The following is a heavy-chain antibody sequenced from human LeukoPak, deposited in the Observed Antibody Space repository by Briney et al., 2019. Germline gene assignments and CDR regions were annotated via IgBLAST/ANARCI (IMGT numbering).Heavy chain of an antibody. CDR3: ARVITMIPSFDY. CDR2: ISSSSSYI. V-gene: IGHV3-21*01. Sequence: SGGSLRLSCAASGFTVSSNYMSWVRQAPGKGLEWVSSISSSSSYIYYADSVKGRLTISRDNAKNSLYLQMNSLRAEDTAVYYCARVITMIPSFDYWGQGTLVTVSS. J-gene: IGHJ4*02. CDR1: GFTVSSNY. D-gene: IGHD3-22*01.